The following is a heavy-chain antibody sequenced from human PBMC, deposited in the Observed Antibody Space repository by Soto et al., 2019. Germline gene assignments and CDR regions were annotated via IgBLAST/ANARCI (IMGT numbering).Heavy chain of an antibody. CDR3: AREDGYNNFFHS. CDR1: GGSISSYY. Sequence: QVQLQESGPGLVKPSETLSLTCTVSGGSISSYYWSWIRQPPGKGLEWIGYIYYSGSSNYNPSLKTRVTIFVYTSKNQVSLKRSSVTAADTAVYSWAREDGYNNFFHSWGQGTLVTVSS. D-gene: IGHD5-12*01. CDR2: IYYSGSS. V-gene: IGHV4-59*01. J-gene: IGHJ4*02.